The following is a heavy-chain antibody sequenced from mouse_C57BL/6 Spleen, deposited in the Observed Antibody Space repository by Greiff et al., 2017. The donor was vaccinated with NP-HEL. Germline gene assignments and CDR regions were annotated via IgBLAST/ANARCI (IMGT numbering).Heavy chain of an antibody. D-gene: IGHD1-1*01. Sequence: VQLQQSGAELVKPGASVKLSCTASGFNIKDYYMHWVKQRTEQGLEWIGRIDPEDGETKYAPKFQGKATITADTASNTAYLQLSSLTSEDTAVYYCAPIYYYGSSPYYYAMDYWGQGTSVTVSS. CDR1: GFNIKDYY. CDR2: IDPEDGET. V-gene: IGHV14-2*01. J-gene: IGHJ4*01. CDR3: APIYYYGSSPYYYAMDY.